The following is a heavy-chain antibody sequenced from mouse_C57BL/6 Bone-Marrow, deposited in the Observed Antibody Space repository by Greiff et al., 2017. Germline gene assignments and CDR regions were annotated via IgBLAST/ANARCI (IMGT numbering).Heavy chain of an antibody. CDR1: GYTFTDYE. Sequence: VQLQQSGAELARPGASVTLSCKASGYTFTDYEMHWVKQTPVHGLEWIGAIDPETGGTAYNQKFKGTAILTADKSSSTAYMELRSLTSEDSAVYYCTRGDWAWFAYWGQGTLVTVSA. CDR2: IDPETGGT. D-gene: IGHD4-1*01. CDR3: TRGDWAWFAY. V-gene: IGHV1-15*01. J-gene: IGHJ3*01.